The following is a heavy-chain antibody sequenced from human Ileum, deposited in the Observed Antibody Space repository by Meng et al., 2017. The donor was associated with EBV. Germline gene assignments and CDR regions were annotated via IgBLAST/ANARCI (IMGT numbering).Heavy chain of an antibody. V-gene: IGHV4-61*08. CDR1: NASVSSYGYY. J-gene: IGHJ4*02. CDR3: ARERGGGDRGIQ. CDR2: MSYTGST. D-gene: IGHD2-21*02. Sequence: QVQLREPGPGLVKPSETPSLTCSASNASVSSYGYYWIWLRQPPGKGLEWIGYMSYTGSTNYKSTLKSRVTISVDKSKIQFSLKLSSVTAADTAVYFCARERGGGDRGIQWGQGTLVTVSS.